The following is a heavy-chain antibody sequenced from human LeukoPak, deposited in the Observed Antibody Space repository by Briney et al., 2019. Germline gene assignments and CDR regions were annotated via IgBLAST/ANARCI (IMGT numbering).Heavy chain of an antibody. CDR3: ARDRDYCSGGSCYPDAFDI. V-gene: IGHV1-69*01. CDR2: IIPIFGTV. D-gene: IGHD2-15*01. Sequence: SVTVSHMASGGTFSSYAISGGRQGPGQGLEWMGGIIPIFGTVNYTQKFQGRGTITADESTSTAYMELSSLRSEDTAVYYCARDRDYCSGGSCYPDAFDIWGQGTMVTVSS. J-gene: IGHJ3*02. CDR1: GGTFSSYA.